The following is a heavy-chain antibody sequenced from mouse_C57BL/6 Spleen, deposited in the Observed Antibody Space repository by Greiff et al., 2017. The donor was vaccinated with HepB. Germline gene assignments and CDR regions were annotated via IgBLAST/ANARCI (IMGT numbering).Heavy chain of an antibody. CDR2: IHPNSGST. D-gene: IGHD4-1*01. J-gene: IGHJ2*01. V-gene: IGHV1-64*01. Sequence: QVQLPQPGAELVKPGASVKLSCKASGYTFTSYWMHWVKQRPGQGLEWIGMIHPNSGSTNYNEKFKSKATLTVDKSSSTAYMQLSSLTSEDSAVYYCAREGLGRGFDYWGQGTTLTVSS. CDR1: GYTFTSYW. CDR3: AREGLGRGFDY.